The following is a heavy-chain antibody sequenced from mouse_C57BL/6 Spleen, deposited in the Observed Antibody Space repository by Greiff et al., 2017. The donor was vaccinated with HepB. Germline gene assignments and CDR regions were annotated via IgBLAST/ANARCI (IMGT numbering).Heavy chain of an antibody. Sequence: VQLQQSGAELVKPGASVKLSCKASGYTFTSYWMQWVKQRPGQGLEWIGEIDPSDSYTNYNQKFKGKATLTVDTSSSTAYMQLSSLTSEDSAVYYCARRGLDYWGQGTTLTVSS. J-gene: IGHJ2*01. CDR1: GYTFTSYW. CDR3: ARRGLDY. CDR2: IDPSDSYT. V-gene: IGHV1-50*01.